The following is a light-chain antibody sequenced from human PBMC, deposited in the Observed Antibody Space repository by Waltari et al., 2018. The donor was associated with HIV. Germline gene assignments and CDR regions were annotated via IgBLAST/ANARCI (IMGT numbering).Light chain of an antibody. J-gene: IGLJ2*01. V-gene: IGLV2-8*01. CDR3: SSHAGSKVV. CDR1: SSDDGGYNY. Sequence: QSALTQPPSASGSPGPSVTLSCTGTSSDDGGYNYVSWHQQHPGKAPKLMIYDVIKRPSGVPDRSSGSKSGNTASLTVSGLQPEDEADYYCSSHAGSKVVFGGGTRLTVL. CDR2: DVI.